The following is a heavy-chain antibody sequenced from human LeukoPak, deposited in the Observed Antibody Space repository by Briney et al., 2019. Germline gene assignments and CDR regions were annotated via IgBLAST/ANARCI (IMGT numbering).Heavy chain of an antibody. V-gene: IGHV3-23*01. CDR2: VTGSGGNT. CDR1: GFTFSNFA. Sequence: GGSLRLSCAASGFTFSNFAMYWVRQAPGKGLEWVSAVTGSGGNTEYADSVKGRFTISRDNSKNTLYLQMNSLRAEDTAVYYCARAWELSIWGQGTMVTVSS. J-gene: IGHJ3*02. D-gene: IGHD1-26*01. CDR3: ARAWELSI.